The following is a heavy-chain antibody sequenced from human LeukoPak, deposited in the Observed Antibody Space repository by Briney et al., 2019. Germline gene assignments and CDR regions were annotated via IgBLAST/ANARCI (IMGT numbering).Heavy chain of an antibody. CDR1: GFTFTTFT. Sequence: GGSLRLSCAASGFTFTTFTMNWVRQAPGKGLEWVSRINSGGSSTTYADSVKGRFTVSRDNAKNTVYLQMNSLRAEDTAVYYCALPLRDGDFYFDYWGQGTLVTVSS. J-gene: IGHJ4*02. CDR3: ALPLRDGDFYFDY. CDR2: INSGGSST. V-gene: IGHV3-74*01. D-gene: IGHD4-17*01.